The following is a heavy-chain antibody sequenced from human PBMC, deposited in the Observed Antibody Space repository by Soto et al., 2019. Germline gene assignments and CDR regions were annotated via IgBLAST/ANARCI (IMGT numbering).Heavy chain of an antibody. CDR3: ARGYCSGGSCYLFDY. D-gene: IGHD2-15*01. V-gene: IGHV3-74*01. Sequence: PGGSLRLSCAASGFTFSSYWMHWVRQAPGKGLVWVSRINSDGSSTSYADSVKGRFTISRDNAKNTLYLQMNSLRAEDTAVYYCARGYCSGGSCYLFDYWGQGTLVTVSS. J-gene: IGHJ4*02. CDR2: INSDGSST. CDR1: GFTFSSYW.